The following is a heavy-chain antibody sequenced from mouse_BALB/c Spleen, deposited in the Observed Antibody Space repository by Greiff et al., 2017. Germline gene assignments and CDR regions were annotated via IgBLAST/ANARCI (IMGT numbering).Heavy chain of an antibody. CDR1: GFTFSDYG. Sequence: EVKLMESGGGLVQPGGSRKLSCAASGFTFSDYGMAWVRQAPGKGPEWVAFISNLAYSIYYADTVTGRFTISRENAKNTLYLEMSSLRSEDTAMYYCAREENAMDYWGQGTSVTVSS. J-gene: IGHJ4*01. CDR3: AREENAMDY. CDR2: ISNLAYSI. V-gene: IGHV5-15*02.